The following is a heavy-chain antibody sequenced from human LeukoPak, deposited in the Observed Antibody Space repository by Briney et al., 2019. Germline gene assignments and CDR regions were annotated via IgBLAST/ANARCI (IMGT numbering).Heavy chain of an antibody. CDR1: EFTFSSYS. D-gene: IGHD3-3*01. V-gene: IGHV3-21*01. J-gene: IGHJ2*01. Sequence: GGSLRLSCAASEFTFSSYSMNWVRQAPGKGLEWVSSISSSSSYIYYADSVKGRFTISRDNAKNSLYLQMNSLRAEDTAVYYCARGRPGLRFLEWLSPGWYFDLWGRGTLVTVSS. CDR2: ISSSSSYI. CDR3: ARGRPGLRFLEWLSPGWYFDL.